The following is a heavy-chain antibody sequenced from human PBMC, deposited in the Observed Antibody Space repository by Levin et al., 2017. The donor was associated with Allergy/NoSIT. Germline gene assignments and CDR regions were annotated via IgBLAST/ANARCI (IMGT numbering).Heavy chain of an antibody. J-gene: IGHJ4*02. V-gene: IGHV3-7*01. CDR2: IHQDGRDR. CDR3: ARLWWSAFDY. Sequence: LSGGSLRLSCAASGFTFSGYWMSWVRQAPGKGLQWLANIHQDGRDRYYVDSVKGRFTISRDNAKNSLYLHMNSLRAEDTAVYYCARLWWSAFDYWGQGALVIVSS. CDR1: GFTFSGYW. D-gene: IGHD2-15*01.